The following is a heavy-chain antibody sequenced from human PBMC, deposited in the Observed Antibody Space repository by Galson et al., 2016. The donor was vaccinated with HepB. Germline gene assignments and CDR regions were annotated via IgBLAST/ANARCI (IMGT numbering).Heavy chain of an antibody. CDR3: AGDRGVVVPTSDGYEGMDV. D-gene: IGHD2-2*01. CDR1: GFTFSSYA. CDR2: ISRSGTFL. V-gene: IGHV3-21*01. J-gene: IGHJ6*02. Sequence: SLRLSCAASGFTFSSYAMSWVRQAPGKGLEWVASISRSGTFLYYAASVMGRFAISRDSATNSLYLQMNSLRVEDTGVYYCAGDRGVVVPTSDGYEGMDVWGHGTAVTVSS.